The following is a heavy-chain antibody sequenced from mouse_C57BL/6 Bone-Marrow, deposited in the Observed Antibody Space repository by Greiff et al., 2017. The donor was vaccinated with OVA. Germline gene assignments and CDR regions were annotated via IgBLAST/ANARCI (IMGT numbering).Heavy chain of an antibody. V-gene: IGHV1-26*01. Sequence: VQLQQSGPELVKPGASVKISCKASGYTFTDYYMNWVKQSHGKSLEWIGDINPNNGGTSYNQKFKGKATLTVDKSSSTAYMELRSLTSEDSAVYYCASSLAGTRDYWGQGTTLTVSS. CDR2: INPNNGGT. CDR1: GYTFTDYY. CDR3: ASSLAGTRDY. D-gene: IGHD4-1*01. J-gene: IGHJ2*01.